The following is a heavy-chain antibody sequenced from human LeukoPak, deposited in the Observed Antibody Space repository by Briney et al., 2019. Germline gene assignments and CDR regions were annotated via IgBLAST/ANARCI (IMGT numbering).Heavy chain of an antibody. V-gene: IGHV3-21*01. CDR2: ISSSSSYI. Sequence: GGSLRLSCAASGFTFSSYSMNWVRQAPRKGLEWVSSISSSSSYIYYADSVKGRFTISRDNAKNSLYLQMNSLRAEDTAVYYCARALFYGDPAGDYWGQGTLVTVSS. D-gene: IGHD4-17*01. CDR3: ARALFYGDPAGDY. CDR1: GFTFSSYS. J-gene: IGHJ4*02.